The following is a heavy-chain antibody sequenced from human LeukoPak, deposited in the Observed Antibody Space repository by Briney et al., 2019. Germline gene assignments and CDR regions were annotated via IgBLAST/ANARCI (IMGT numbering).Heavy chain of an antibody. CDR2: INTNTGNP. J-gene: IGHJ4*02. D-gene: IGHD3-16*02. CDR3: ARGGIMITFGGVIAFDY. CDR1: GYTFTSYA. V-gene: IGHV7-4-1*02. Sequence: GASVKVSCKASGYTFTSYAMNWVRQAPGQGLEWMGWINTNTGNPTYAQGFTGRFVFSLDTSVSTAYLQISSLKAEDTAVYYCARGGIMITFGGVIAFDYWGQGTLVTVSS.